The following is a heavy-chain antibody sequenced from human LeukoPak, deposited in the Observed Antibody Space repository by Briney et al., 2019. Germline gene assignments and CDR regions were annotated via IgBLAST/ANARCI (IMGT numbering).Heavy chain of an antibody. Sequence: ASVKVSCKASGYTFTSYAMHWVRQAPGQRLEWMGWINAGNGNTKYSQKFQGRVTITRDTSASTAYMELSSLRSEDTAVHYCARDYYDTSGAITFDYWGQGTLVTVSS. CDR1: GYTFTSYA. CDR3: ARDYYDTSGAITFDY. D-gene: IGHD3-22*01. V-gene: IGHV1-3*01. J-gene: IGHJ4*02. CDR2: INAGNGNT.